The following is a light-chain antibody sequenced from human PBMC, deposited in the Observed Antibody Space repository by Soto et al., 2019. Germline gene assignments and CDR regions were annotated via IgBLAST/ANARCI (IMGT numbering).Light chain of an antibody. CDR1: QSINSN. V-gene: IGKV3-15*01. Sequence: EIVMTQSPATLSLSPGERATLSCRASQSINSNLAWYQQKPGQAPRLFIFRASSRATGLPARFTATGSGTDFNLTISSLQPEDFAVYYCQQYNNWPRATFGGGTKVETK. J-gene: IGKJ4*01. CDR3: QQYNNWPRAT. CDR2: RAS.